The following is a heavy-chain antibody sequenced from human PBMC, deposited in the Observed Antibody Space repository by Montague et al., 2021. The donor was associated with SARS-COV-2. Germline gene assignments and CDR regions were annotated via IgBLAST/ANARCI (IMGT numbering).Heavy chain of an antibody. CDR3: ASELADYGAFDY. CDR1: GFTFSSYA. D-gene: IGHD4-17*01. V-gene: IGHV3-30-3*01. J-gene: IGHJ4*02. CDR2: ISYDGSNK. Sequence: SLRLSCAASGFTFSSYAMHWVRQAPGKGLEWVAVISYDGSNKYYADSVKGRFTISRDNSKNTLYLQMNSLRAEDTAVYYCASELADYGAFDYWGQGTLVTVSS.